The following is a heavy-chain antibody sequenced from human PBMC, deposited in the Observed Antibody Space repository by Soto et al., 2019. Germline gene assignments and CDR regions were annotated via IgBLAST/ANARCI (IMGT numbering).Heavy chain of an antibody. D-gene: IGHD3-10*01. J-gene: IGHJ4*02. CDR2: ISYDGSNK. CDR3: ARDIVMVRGVASY. CDR1: GFTFSSYA. V-gene: IGHV3-30-3*01. Sequence: GGSLRLSRAASGFTFSSYAMHWVRQAPGKGLEWVAVISYDGSNKYYADSVKGRFTISRDNSKNTLYLQMNSLRAEDTAVYYCARDIVMVRGVASYWGQGTLVTVSS.